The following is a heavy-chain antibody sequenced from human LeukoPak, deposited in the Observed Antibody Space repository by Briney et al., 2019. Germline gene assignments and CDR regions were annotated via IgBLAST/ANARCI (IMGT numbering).Heavy chain of an antibody. V-gene: IGHV3-23*01. CDR3: AKVCSGSYLFYFDS. CDR2: LSGSGSST. CDR1: GVTFSSYA. Sequence: PGGSLRLSCAASGVTFSSYAMSWVRRAPGKGLEWVSSLSGSGSSTHYANSVKGRFTISRDNSKDTLYLQMNSLRAEDTAVYYCAKVCSGSYLFYFDSWGQGTLVIVSS. D-gene: IGHD1-26*01. J-gene: IGHJ4*02.